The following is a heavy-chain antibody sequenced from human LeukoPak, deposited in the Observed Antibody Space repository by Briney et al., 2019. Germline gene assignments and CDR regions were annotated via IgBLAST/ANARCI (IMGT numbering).Heavy chain of an antibody. D-gene: IGHD5-12*01. V-gene: IGHV1-2*02. Sequence: ASVKVSCKASGYTFTGYYMHWVRQAPGQGLEWMGWINPNSGGTNYAQKFQGRVTMTRDTSISTAYMELSRLRSDDTAVYYCARVMSGYDSDGRFDYWGQGTLVTVSS. J-gene: IGHJ4*02. CDR1: GYTFTGYY. CDR2: INPNSGGT. CDR3: ARVMSGYDSDGRFDY.